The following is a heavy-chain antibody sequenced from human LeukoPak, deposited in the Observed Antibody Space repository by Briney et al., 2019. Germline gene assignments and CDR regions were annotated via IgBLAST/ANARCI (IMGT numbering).Heavy chain of an antibody. J-gene: IGHJ6*02. CDR2: INPNSGGT. D-gene: IGHD2-8*01. CDR1: GYTFTSYG. CDR3: ARAVGLLVYAIPLYYYGMDV. V-gene: IGHV1-2*02. Sequence: GASVKVSCKASGYTFTSYGISWVRQAPGQGLEWMGWINPNSGGTNYAQKFQGRVTMTRDTSISTAYMELSRLRSDDTAVYYCARAVGLLVYAIPLYYYGMDVWGQGTTVTVSS.